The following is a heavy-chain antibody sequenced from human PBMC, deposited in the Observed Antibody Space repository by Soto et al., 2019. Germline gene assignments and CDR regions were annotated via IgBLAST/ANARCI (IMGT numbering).Heavy chain of an antibody. CDR3: TRARYCSGGSCYRSFDY. D-gene: IGHD2-15*01. CDR2: MNPNSGDS. Sequence: ASVKVSCKASGYTFTSYDINWVRQATGQGLEWVGWMNPNSGDSGHAPKFQGRVTVTRDTSVSTVYMELSSLRSEDTAVYYCTRARYCSGGSCYRSFDYWGQGTLVTVSS. CDR1: GYTFTSYD. V-gene: IGHV1-8*01. J-gene: IGHJ4*02.